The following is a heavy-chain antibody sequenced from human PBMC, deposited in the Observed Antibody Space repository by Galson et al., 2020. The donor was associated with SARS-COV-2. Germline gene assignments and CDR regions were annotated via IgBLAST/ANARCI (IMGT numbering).Heavy chain of an antibody. CDR3: AKDFGQDYGDYGPSDY. CDR1: GFTFSSYG. D-gene: IGHD4-17*01. Sequence: GESLKISCAASGFTFSSYGMHWVRQAPGKGLEWVAVISYDGSNKYYADSVKGRFTISRDNSKNTLYLQMNSLSAEDTAVYYCAKDFGQDYGDYGPSDYWGQGTLVTVSS. V-gene: IGHV3-30*18. J-gene: IGHJ4*02. CDR2: ISYDGSNK.